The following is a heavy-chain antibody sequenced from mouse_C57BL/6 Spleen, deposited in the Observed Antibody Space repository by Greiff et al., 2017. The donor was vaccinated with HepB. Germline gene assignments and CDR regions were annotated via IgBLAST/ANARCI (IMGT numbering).Heavy chain of an antibody. Sequence: VQLKESGGGLVKPGGSLQLSCAASGFTFSDYGMHWVRQAPEKGLEWVAYISSGSSNIYYADTVKGRFTISRDHAMNTLFLQMTMLRSEDTAMYYCARRGAYGYFYYFDYWGQGTTLTVSS. CDR1: GFTFSDYG. J-gene: IGHJ2*01. V-gene: IGHV5-17*01. CDR2: ISSGSSNI. CDR3: ARRGAYGYFYYFDY. D-gene: IGHD2-2*01.